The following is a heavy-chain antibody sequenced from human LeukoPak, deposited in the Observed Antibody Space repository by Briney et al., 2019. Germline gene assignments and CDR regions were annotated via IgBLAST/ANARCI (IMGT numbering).Heavy chain of an antibody. CDR2: IHPSSGAT. Sequence: ASVKVSCKASGYTFIAYHMHWVRQAPGQGPEWMGRIHPSSGATNYAQRFQGRVTLTRDTSINTAYMELSRLTSDDTAVYYCARDLPLEDWGQGTLVTVSS. J-gene: IGHJ4*02. V-gene: IGHV1-2*06. CDR3: ARDLPLED. CDR1: GYTFIAYH.